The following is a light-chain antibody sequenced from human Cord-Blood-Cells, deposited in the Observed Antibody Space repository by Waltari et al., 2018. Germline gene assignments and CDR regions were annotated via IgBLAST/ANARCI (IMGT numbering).Light chain of an antibody. CDR2: AAS. CDR1: QSISSY. CDR3: QQSYSTPWT. J-gene: IGKJ1*01. Sequence: DIQMTQSPSSLSASVGDRVTITCRASQSISSYLNWYQQKPGKAPKLLIYAASSLQSGVPSRLSGSGSETDVSGTISSLQPEDVATYYCQQSYSTPWTFGQGTKVEIK. V-gene: IGKV1-39*01.